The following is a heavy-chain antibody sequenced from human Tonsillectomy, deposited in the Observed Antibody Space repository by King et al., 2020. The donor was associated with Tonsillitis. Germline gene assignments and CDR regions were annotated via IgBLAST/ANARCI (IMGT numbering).Heavy chain of an antibody. V-gene: IGHV3-21*01. CDR3: ARDQYGSGSYYPYYFDY. Sequence: VQLVESGGGLVKPGGSLRLSCAASGFTFSRYSMNWVRQAPGKGLEWVSSISSSSSYIYYADSVKGRFTISRDNAKNSLYLQMNSLRAEATAVYYCARDQYGSGSYYPYYFDYWGQGTLVTVSS. CDR2: ISSSSSYI. J-gene: IGHJ4*02. D-gene: IGHD3-10*01. CDR1: GFTFSRYS.